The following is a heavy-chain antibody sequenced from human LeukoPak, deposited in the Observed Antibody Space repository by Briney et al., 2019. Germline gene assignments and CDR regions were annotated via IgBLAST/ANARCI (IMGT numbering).Heavy chain of an antibody. D-gene: IGHD6-13*01. CDR2: ISAYNGNT. CDR3: ASRSSSLGQLDY. J-gene: IGHJ4*02. CDR1: GYTFTGYY. V-gene: IGHV1-18*04. Sequence: ASVKVSCKASGYTFTGYYMHWVRQAPGQGLEWMGWISAYNGNTNYAQKLQGRVTMTTDTSTSTAYMELRSLRSDDTAVYYCASRSSSLGQLDYWGQGTLVTVSS.